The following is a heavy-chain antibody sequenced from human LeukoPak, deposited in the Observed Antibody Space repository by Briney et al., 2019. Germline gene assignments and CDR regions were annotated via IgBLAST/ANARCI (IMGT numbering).Heavy chain of an antibody. J-gene: IGHJ5*02. V-gene: IGHV3-74*01. CDR2: INDDGSDT. CDR3: AKIRPGSPNWFDP. D-gene: IGHD1-26*01. Sequence: PGGSLRLSCAASGFTFKLYWMHWVRQVPGKGPVWVARINDDGSDTVYADSVKGRFTISRDNSKNTLYLQMNSLRAEDTAVYYCAKIRPGSPNWFDPWGQGTLVTVSS. CDR1: GFTFKLYW.